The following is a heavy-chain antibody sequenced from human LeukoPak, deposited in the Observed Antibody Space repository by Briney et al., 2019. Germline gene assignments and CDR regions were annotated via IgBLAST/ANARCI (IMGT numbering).Heavy chain of an antibody. CDR1: GYTFTGYY. D-gene: IGHD5-12*01. V-gene: IGHV1-2*02. J-gene: IGHJ6*03. CDR2: INPNSGGT. Sequence: ASVKVSCKASGYTFTGYYMHWVRQAPGQGLEWMGWINPNSGGTNYAQKFQGRVTMTRDTSISTAYMEPSRLRSDDTAVYYCARGYSGYDYYYYYYYMDVWGKGTTVTISS. CDR3: ARGYSGYDYYYYYYYMDV.